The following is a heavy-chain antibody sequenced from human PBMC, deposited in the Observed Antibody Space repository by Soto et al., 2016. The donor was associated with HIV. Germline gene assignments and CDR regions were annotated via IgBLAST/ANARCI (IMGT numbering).Heavy chain of an antibody. J-gene: IGHJ1*01. D-gene: IGHD1-26*01. CDR2: VYVNGRT. Sequence: EVQLVETGGGLVQPGGSLRLSCAPSGFSISYNYMSWVRQAPGKGLEWVSSVYVNGRTYYADSVKGRFTVSRDMSKNLIYLQMNSLRTEDTAVYFCARDNGRPLIQNWGRGTLVTVSS. CDR3: ARDNGRPLIQN. CDR1: GFSISYNY. V-gene: IGHV3-53*02.